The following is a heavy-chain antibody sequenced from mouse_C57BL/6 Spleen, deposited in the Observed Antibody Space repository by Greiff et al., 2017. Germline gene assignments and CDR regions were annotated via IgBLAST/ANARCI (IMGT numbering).Heavy chain of an antibody. CDR2: ISDGGSYT. D-gene: IGHD1-1*01. Sequence: EVKLMESGGGLVKPGGSLKISCAASGFTFSSYAMSWVRQTPEKRLEWVATISDGGSYTYYPDNVKGRFTISRDNAKNNLYLQMSHLKSEDTAMYYCAIDPPYYYGSSDWYFYVWGTGTTVTVAS. CDR3: AIDPPYYYGSSDWYFYV. J-gene: IGHJ1*03. V-gene: IGHV5-4*01. CDR1: GFTFSSYA.